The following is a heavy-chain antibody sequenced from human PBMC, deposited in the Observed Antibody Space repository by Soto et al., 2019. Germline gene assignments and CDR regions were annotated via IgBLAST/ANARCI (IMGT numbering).Heavy chain of an antibody. CDR2: ISAYNGNT. CDR1: GYTVTGDY. Sequence: GASVNGSCKASGYTVTGDYLHSVRQSPGQGLEWMGWISAYNGNTNYAQKIQGRVTMTTDTSTSTAYMELRSLRSDDTAVYYCARSPYYYDSSGYYWGFDPWGQGTLVTVSS. V-gene: IGHV1-18*04. D-gene: IGHD3-22*01. CDR3: ARSPYYYDSSGYYWGFDP. J-gene: IGHJ5*02.